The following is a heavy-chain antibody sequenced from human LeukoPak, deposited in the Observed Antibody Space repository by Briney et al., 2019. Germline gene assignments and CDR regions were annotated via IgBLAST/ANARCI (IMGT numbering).Heavy chain of an antibody. J-gene: IGHJ4*02. V-gene: IGHV4-4*02. CDR1: GGSISSSNW. Sequence: SGTLSLTCAVSGGSISSSNWWNWVRQPPGKGLEWIGEIYHSGSTNYNPSLKSRVTISVDKSKNQFSLKLSSVTAADTAVYYCARKAPRPWLVLDYWGQGTLVTVSS. CDR3: ARKAPRPWLVLDY. D-gene: IGHD6-19*01. CDR2: IYHSGST.